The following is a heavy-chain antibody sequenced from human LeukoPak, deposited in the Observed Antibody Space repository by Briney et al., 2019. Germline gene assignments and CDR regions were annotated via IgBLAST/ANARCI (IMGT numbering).Heavy chain of an antibody. CDR2: INHSGST. CDR1: GGSFSGYY. D-gene: IGHD3-22*01. V-gene: IGHV4-34*01. J-gene: IGHJ5*02. CDR3: ARGRPFAMIVVVITFSNWFDP. Sequence: SETLSLTCAVYGGSFSGYYWSWIRQPPGKGLEWIGEINHSGSTNYNPSLKSRVTISVDTSKNQFSLKLSSVTAADTAVYYCARGRPFAMIVVVITFSNWFDPWGQGTLVTVSS.